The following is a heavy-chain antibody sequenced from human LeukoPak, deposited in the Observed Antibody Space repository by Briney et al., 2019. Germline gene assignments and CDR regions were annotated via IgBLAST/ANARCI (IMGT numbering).Heavy chain of an antibody. J-gene: IGHJ3*02. CDR3: TRVLAAAVNALDI. V-gene: IGHV3-21*03. Sequence: GGSLRLSCAASGFTFSSYSMNWVRQAPGKGLEWVSSISSSSSYIYYADSVKGRFTISRDNARNSLYLQMNSLKTEDTAVYYCTRVLAAAVNALDIWGQGTMVTVSS. D-gene: IGHD6-13*01. CDR2: ISSSSSYI. CDR1: GFTFSSYS.